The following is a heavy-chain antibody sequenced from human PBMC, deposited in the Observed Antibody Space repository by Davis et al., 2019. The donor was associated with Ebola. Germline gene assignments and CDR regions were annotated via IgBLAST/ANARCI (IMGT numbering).Heavy chain of an antibody. V-gene: IGHV4-34*01. CDR3: ARDDRYSTSWYGMDV. D-gene: IGHD6-13*01. Sequence: MPSETLSLTCAVYGGSFSGYYWSWIRQPPGKGLEWIGEINHSGSTNYNPSLTSRVTISLDTSKNQFSLKLTSVTAADTAVYYCARDDRYSTSWYGMDVWGQGTTVTVSS. CDR1: GGSFSGYY. J-gene: IGHJ6*02. CDR2: INHSGST.